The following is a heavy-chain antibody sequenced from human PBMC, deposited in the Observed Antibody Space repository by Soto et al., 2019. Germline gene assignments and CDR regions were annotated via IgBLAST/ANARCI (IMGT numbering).Heavy chain of an antibody. Sequence: PGGSLRLSCAASGFTFSSYSMNWVRQAPGKGLEWVSYISSSSSTIYYADSVKGRFTISRDNAKNSLYLQMNSLRAEDTAVYYCAREVQLERWRYYYYMDVWGKGTTVTVSS. D-gene: IGHD1-1*01. V-gene: IGHV3-48*01. J-gene: IGHJ6*03. CDR1: GFTFSSYS. CDR3: AREVQLERWRYYYYMDV. CDR2: ISSSSSTI.